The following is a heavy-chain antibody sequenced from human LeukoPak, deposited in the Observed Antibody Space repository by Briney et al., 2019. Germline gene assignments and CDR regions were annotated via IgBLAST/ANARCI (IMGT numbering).Heavy chain of an antibody. CDR1: GASISSYY. CDR3: ASSKTHYYDSSGYLAFDY. J-gene: IGHJ4*02. V-gene: IGHV4-59*08. CDR2: IYYSGST. Sequence: SETLSLTCAVSGASISSYYWSWMRQPPGKGLEWIGYIYYSGSTNYNPSLKSRVTISVDTSKNQFSLKLSSVTAADTAVYYCASSKTHYYDSSGYLAFDYWGQGTLVTVSS. D-gene: IGHD3-22*01.